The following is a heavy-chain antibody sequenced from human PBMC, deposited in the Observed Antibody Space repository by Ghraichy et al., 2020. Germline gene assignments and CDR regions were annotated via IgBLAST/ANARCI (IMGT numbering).Heavy chain of an antibody. Sequence: ASVKVSCKASGYTFTTYDLNWVRQATGQGLEWMGWMNPNSGNTDYAQKFQGRVIMTRNTSISTAYMELSSLRSEDTAVYYCAGSRSSSGYRRLDYWGQGTLVTVSS. J-gene: IGHJ4*02. CDR1: GYTFTTYD. CDR3: AGSRSSSGYRRLDY. CDR2: MNPNSGNT. V-gene: IGHV1-8*01. D-gene: IGHD3-22*01.